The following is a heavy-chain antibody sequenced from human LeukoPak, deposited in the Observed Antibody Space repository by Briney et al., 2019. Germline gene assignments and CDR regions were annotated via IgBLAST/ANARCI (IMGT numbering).Heavy chain of an antibody. CDR3: ARDSYYYDSSGLFDY. CDR1: GGTFSSYA. J-gene: IGHJ4*02. V-gene: IGHV1-69*13. Sequence: SVKVSCKASGGTFSSYAISWVRQAPGQGLEWMGGIIPIFGTANYAQKFQGRVTITADESTSTAYMELSSLRSEDTAVYYCARDSYYYDSSGLFDYWGQGTLVIVSS. D-gene: IGHD3-22*01. CDR2: IIPIFGTA.